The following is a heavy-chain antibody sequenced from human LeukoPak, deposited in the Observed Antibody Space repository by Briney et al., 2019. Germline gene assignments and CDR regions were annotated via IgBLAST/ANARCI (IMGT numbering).Heavy chain of an antibody. CDR3: ATGRYYYDSSGYYYDNWFDP. V-gene: IGHV4-59*01. CDR2: IYYSVTT. Sequence: SETLSLTRTVSGGSTSSCYWSWIRQPPGEGLEYIGFIYYSVTTKYNPSLPSRAPISVDTYKHQFSLKLTSVTAADTAVYYCATGRYYYDSSGYYYDNWFDPWGQGTLVTVSS. D-gene: IGHD3-22*01. CDR1: GGSTSSCY. J-gene: IGHJ5*02.